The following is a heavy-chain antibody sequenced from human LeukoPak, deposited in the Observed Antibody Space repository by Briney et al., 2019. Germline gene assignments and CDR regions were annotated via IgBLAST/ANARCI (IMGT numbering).Heavy chain of an antibody. V-gene: IGHV3-7*01. Sequence: GGSLRLSCAASGFTFSWYWMNWVRQAPGKGLEWVANVKQDGNEKHYVDSVKGRFTISRDNAKNSLYLQMNSLRAEDTAVYYCAELGITMIGGVWGKGTTVTISS. CDR2: VKQDGNEK. J-gene: IGHJ6*04. CDR1: GFTFSWYW. D-gene: IGHD3-10*02. CDR3: AELGITMIGGV.